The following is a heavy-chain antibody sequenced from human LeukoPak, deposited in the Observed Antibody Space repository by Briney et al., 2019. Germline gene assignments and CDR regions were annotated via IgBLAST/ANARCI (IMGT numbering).Heavy chain of an antibody. CDR2: ISWNSGSI. J-gene: IGHJ4*02. V-gene: IGHV3-9*01. CDR3: AKDTGVTVTTGYFDY. D-gene: IGHD4-17*01. Sequence: GGSLRLSCTVSGFTVSSNSMSWVRQAPGKGLEWVSGISWNSGSIGYADSVKGRFTISRDNAKNSLYLQMNSLRAEDTALYYCAKDTGVTVTTGYFDYWGQGTLVTVSS. CDR1: GFTVSSNS.